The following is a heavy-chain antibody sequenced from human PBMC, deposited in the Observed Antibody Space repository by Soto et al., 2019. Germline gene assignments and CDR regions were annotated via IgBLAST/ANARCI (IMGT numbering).Heavy chain of an antibody. D-gene: IGHD4-17*01. CDR1: GGSISSGGYY. V-gene: IGHV4-31*03. CDR3: ARGADYGGNSEGFDY. CDR2: IYYSGST. J-gene: IGHJ4*02. Sequence: PSETLSLTCTVSGGSISSGGYYWSWIRQHPGKGLEWIGYIYYSGSTYYNPSLKSRVTISVDTSKNQFSLKLSSVTAADTAVYYCARGADYGGNSEGFDYWGQGTLVTVSS.